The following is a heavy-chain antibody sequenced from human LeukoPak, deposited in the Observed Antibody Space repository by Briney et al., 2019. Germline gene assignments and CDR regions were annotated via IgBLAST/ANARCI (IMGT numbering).Heavy chain of an antibody. CDR1: GFTFRNAW. CDR3: TTTYNYDSSGSIVDY. Sequence: GGSLRLSCAASGFTFRNAWMTWVRQAPGQGLEWVGRIKSKTDGGTIDYAAPVKVRFTISRDDSKNTLYLQMNSLKTEDTALYYCTTTYNYDSSGSIVDYWGQGTLVTVSS. D-gene: IGHD3-22*01. CDR2: IKSKTDGGTI. J-gene: IGHJ4*02. V-gene: IGHV3-15*01.